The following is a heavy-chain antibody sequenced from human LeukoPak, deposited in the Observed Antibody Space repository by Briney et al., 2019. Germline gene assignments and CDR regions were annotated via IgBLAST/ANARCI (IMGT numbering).Heavy chain of an antibody. CDR2: IYYSRST. CDR1: GGSISSYY. Sequence: PSETLSLTCTVSGGSISSYYWSWIRQPPGKGLEWIGYIYYSRSTNYNPSLKSRVTISVDTSKNQFSLKLSSVTAADTAVYYCARLYYDSSGDDAFDIWGQGTMVTVSS. D-gene: IGHD3-22*01. CDR3: ARLYYDSSGDDAFDI. J-gene: IGHJ3*02. V-gene: IGHV4-59*08.